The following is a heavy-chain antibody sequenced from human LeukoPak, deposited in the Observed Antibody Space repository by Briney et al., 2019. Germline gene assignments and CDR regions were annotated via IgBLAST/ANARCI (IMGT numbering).Heavy chain of an antibody. D-gene: IGHD3-3*01. J-gene: IGHJ6*03. CDR3: TTEFDFWSGYYYYYYMDV. CDR2: ITGSGAFT. Sequence: GGSLRLSCAASGITFIKYSMTWVRQAPGKGLEWVSAITGSGAFTDYADSVKGRFTISRDNSKNTLYLQMNSLKTEDTAVYYCTTEFDFWSGYYYYYYMDVWGKGTTVTVSS. CDR1: GITFIKYS. V-gene: IGHV3-23*01.